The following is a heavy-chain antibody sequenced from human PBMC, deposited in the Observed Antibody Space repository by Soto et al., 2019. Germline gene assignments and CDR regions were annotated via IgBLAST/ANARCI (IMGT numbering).Heavy chain of an antibody. D-gene: IGHD6-13*01. J-gene: IGHJ6*02. Sequence: SETLSLTCTVSGGSISSYYWSWIRQPPGKGLEWIGFIYYSGSTNYNPSLKSRVTISVDTSKNQFSLKLSSVTAADTAVYYCARDQVMAAAGTWEGYYYGMDVWGQGTTVTVSS. V-gene: IGHV4-59*01. CDR2: IYYSGST. CDR1: GGSISSYY. CDR3: ARDQVMAAAGTWEGYYYGMDV.